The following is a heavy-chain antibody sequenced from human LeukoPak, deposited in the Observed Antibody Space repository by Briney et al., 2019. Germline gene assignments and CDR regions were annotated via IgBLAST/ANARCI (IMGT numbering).Heavy chain of an antibody. Sequence: ASVKVSCKASGYTFTGYSIHWVRQAPGQGLEWMGWINPNTGVTNYAQNFQGRVTMTRDTSISTAYMELSSLRSEDTAVYYCARALPGAYSSGFDYWGQGTLVTVSS. D-gene: IGHD6-19*01. V-gene: IGHV1-2*02. CDR2: INPNTGVT. CDR1: GYTFTGYS. J-gene: IGHJ4*02. CDR3: ARALPGAYSSGFDY.